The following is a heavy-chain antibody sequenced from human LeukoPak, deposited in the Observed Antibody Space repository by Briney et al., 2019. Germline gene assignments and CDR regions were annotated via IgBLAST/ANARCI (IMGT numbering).Heavy chain of an antibody. J-gene: IGHJ4*02. CDR3: ARDYGTSGYDLHDY. Sequence: GGSLRLSCAASGFTFSIYWMTWVRQAPGKGLEWVANIKQDKSEEHYVDSVKGRFTISRDNAKNSLYLQMNSLRDEDTAVYYCARDYGTSGYDLHDYWGQGTLVTVSS. V-gene: IGHV3-7*01. D-gene: IGHD3-22*01. CDR1: GFTFSIYW. CDR2: IKQDKSEE.